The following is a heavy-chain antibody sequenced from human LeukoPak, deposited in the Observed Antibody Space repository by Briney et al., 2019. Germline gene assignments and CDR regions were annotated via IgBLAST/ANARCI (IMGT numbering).Heavy chain of an antibody. J-gene: IGHJ4*02. CDR2: IKGGGDIT. Sequence: GGSVRLSCAASGFTFSSHAMSWVRQAPGKGLEWVSAIKGGGDITYYADSVRGRFTISRDNSKNTLYLQISSLRADDTAVYYCAKDHKIGDYWDYFDYWGQGTLVTVSS. CDR3: AKDHKIGDYWDYFDY. CDR1: GFTFSSHA. D-gene: IGHD2-8*02. V-gene: IGHV3-23*01.